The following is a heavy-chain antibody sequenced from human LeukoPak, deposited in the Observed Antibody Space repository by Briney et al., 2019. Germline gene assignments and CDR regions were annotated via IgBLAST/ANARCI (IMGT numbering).Heavy chain of an antibody. Sequence: PGGSLRLPCAASGFTFSSYAMSWVRQAPGKGLEWVSAISGSGGSTYYADSVKGRFTISRDNSKNTLYLQMNSLRAEDTAVYYCAKDRRVDILTGYSDYWGQGTLVTVSS. J-gene: IGHJ4*02. CDR1: GFTFSSYA. CDR2: ISGSGGST. D-gene: IGHD3-9*01. CDR3: AKDRRVDILTGYSDY. V-gene: IGHV3-23*01.